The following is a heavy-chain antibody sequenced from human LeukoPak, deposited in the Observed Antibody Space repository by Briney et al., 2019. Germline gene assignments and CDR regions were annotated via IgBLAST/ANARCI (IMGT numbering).Heavy chain of an antibody. CDR2: IHPDGSIT. CDR3: APQQTYSPYNWFDP. Sequence: GGSLRLSCAASGFTFSSYSMNWVRQAPGTGLVWVSRIHPDGSITTYADSVKGRFTISRDNAKNTLYLQMNSLRAEDTAVYYCAPQQTYSPYNWFDPGGQGTLVTVSS. CDR1: GFTFSSYS. D-gene: IGHD5-12*01. V-gene: IGHV3-74*03. J-gene: IGHJ5*02.